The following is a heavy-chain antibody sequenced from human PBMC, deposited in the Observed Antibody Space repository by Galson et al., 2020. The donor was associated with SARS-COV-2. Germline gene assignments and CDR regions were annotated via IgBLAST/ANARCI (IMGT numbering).Heavy chain of an antibody. CDR2: ISSSGGTI. V-gene: IGHV3-48*03. Sequence: GGSLRLSCAASGFTFSGYEMTWVRQAPGRGLEWISYISSSGGTIYYADSVKGRFTISRDNAKNSLDLQMNTLTAEDTAVYYCARSDYFGSGNYYDRFDYWGQGTLVTVSS. CDR3: ARSDYFGSGNYYDRFDY. J-gene: IGHJ4*02. D-gene: IGHD3-10*01. CDR1: GFTFSGYE.